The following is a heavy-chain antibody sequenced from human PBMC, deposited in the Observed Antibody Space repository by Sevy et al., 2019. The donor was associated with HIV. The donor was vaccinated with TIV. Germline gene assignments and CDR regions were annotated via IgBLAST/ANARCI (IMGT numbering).Heavy chain of an antibody. Sequence: GGSLRLSCAASGFTFSSYAMHWVRQAPGKGLEWVAVISYDGSNKYYADSVKGRFTISRDNSKNTLYLQMNSLRAEDTAEYYCARDKYSSGWYYAFDIWGQGTMVTVSS. CDR3: ARDKYSSGWYYAFDI. D-gene: IGHD6-19*01. J-gene: IGHJ3*02. CDR1: GFTFSSYA. V-gene: IGHV3-30-3*01. CDR2: ISYDGSNK.